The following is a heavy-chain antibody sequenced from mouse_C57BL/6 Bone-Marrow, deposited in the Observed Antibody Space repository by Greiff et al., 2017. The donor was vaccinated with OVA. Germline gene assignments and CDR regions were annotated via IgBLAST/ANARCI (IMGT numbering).Heavy chain of an antibody. CDR2: IYPGDGDT. D-gene: IGHD2-3*01. CDR3: ARIYDGYHRYVDY. V-gene: IGHV1-82*01. CDR1: GYAFSSSW. Sequence: VQLQQSGPELVKPGASVKISCKASGYAFSSSWMNWVKQRPGKGLEWIGRIYPGDGDTNYNGKFKGKATLTADKSSSTAYMQLSSLTSEDSAVYVCARIYDGYHRYVDYWGQGTTLTVSS. J-gene: IGHJ2*01.